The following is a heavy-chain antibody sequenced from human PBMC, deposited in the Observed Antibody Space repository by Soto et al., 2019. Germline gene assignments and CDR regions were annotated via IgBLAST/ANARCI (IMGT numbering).Heavy chain of an antibody. CDR3: ARVEVRRWSTSRWDFDY. CDR1: GGTFSSYA. D-gene: IGHD2-2*01. CDR2: IIPIFGTA. J-gene: IGHJ4*02. Sequence: QVQLVQSGAEVKKPGSSVKVSCKASGGTFSSYAISWVRQAPGQGLEWMGGIIPIFGTANYAQKFQDRVTITADESTSTAYMELSSLRSEDTAVYYCARVEVRRWSTSRWDFDYWGQGTLVTVSS. V-gene: IGHV1-69*01.